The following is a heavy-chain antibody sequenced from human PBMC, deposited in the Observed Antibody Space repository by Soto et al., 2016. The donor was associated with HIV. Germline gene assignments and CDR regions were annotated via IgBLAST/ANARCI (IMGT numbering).Heavy chain of an antibody. J-gene: IGHJ3*02. CDR3: AKVWWLRLGAFDI. Sequence: EVQLLESGGGLVQPGGPVRLSCTASGFTFNNYAMSWVRQAPGKGLEWVSTISGSGDSTYYADSVKGRFTISRDNSKNTLYVQMNSLRAEDTAVYYCAKVWWLRLGAFDIWGQGTMVTVSS. V-gene: IGHV3-23*01. CDR2: ISGSGDST. CDR1: GFTFNNYA. D-gene: IGHD5-12*01.